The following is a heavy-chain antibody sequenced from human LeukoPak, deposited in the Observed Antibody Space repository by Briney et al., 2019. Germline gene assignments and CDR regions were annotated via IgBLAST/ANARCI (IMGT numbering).Heavy chain of an antibody. CDR3: AKNRGDLLSSRVGCDY. CDR2: ISGSGGDT. V-gene: IGHV3-23*01. Sequence: PGGSLRLSCAASGFTFSDFGMTWVRQAPGKGLEWVSGISGSGGDTYYADSVKGRFTISRDNPKSTLYLQMNTLGAEDTAIYYCAKNRGDLLSSRVGCDYWGQGALVTVSS. CDR1: GFTFSDFG. J-gene: IGHJ4*02. D-gene: IGHD3-16*01.